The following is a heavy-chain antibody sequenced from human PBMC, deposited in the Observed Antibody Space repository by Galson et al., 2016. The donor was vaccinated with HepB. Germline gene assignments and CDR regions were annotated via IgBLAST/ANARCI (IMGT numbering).Heavy chain of an antibody. CDR2: IGGSGGSI. J-gene: IGHJ6*02. D-gene: IGHD1-14*01. V-gene: IGHV3-23*01. CDR1: GFTFGSYA. CDR3: AKGPTGYYYYGMDV. Sequence: SLRLSYAASGFTFGSYAMTWVRQAPGKGLEWVSGIGGSGGSINYADSVKGRFTISRDNPKNTLYLQMNSLRAEDTAVYYCAKGPTGYYYYGMDVWGQGTTVTVSS.